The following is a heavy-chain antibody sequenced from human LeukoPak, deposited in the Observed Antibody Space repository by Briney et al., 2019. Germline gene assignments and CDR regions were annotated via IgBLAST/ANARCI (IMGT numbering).Heavy chain of an antibody. CDR2: ISSSSSTI. CDR1: GFTFSSYS. D-gene: IGHD3-22*01. Sequence: GGSLRLSCAASGFTFSSYSMNWVRQAPGKGLEWVSYISSSSSTIYYADSVKGRFTISRDNGKNSLYLQMNSLRAEDTAVYYCAKDQYDRSGYYSEPLDYWGQGTLVTVSS. CDR3: AKDQYDRSGYYSEPLDY. V-gene: IGHV3-48*01. J-gene: IGHJ4*02.